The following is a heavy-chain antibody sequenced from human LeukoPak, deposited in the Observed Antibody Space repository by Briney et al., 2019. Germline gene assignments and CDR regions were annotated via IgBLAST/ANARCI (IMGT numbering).Heavy chain of an antibody. V-gene: IGHV1-46*01. CDR2: INTSVGST. CDR1: GCTFTTYY. J-gene: IGHJ5*02. D-gene: IGHD2-2*01. CDR3: ARDGRYCGSTSCRLNWFDP. Sequence: ASVTVSCKACGCTFTTYYMHWVRQARGQGLINTSVGSTSYAQKFQGRVTMTRDEYTSTIYMELRNLRSEDTAVYYCARDGRYCGSTSCRLNWFDPWGQGTLVTVSS.